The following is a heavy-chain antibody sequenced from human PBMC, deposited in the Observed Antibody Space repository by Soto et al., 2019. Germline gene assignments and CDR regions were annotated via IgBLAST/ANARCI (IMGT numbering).Heavy chain of an antibody. CDR2: ISGSGGST. D-gene: IGHD4-17*01. CDR1: GFTFSSYA. CDR3: SSMTTVTTVWFDP. V-gene: IGHV3-23*01. Sequence: GGSLRLSCAASGFTFSSYAMSWVRQAPGKGLEWVSAISGSGGSTYYADSVKGRFTISRDNSKNTLHLQMNSLRAEDTAVYYGSSMTTVTTVWFDPWGQGTLVTVSS. J-gene: IGHJ5*02.